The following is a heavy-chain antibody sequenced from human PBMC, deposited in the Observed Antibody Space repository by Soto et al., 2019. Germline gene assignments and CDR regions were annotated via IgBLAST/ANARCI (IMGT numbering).Heavy chain of an antibody. Sequence: QVQLQESGPELVKPSQTLSLTCTVSGGSISSGGYYWSWIRQHPGKGLEWIGYIYYSGSTYYNPSLKSRVTITVGTSKNQFSLKLSSVNAEDTAVYYCAMEGYVLDYYGMDVWGQGTTVSVSS. V-gene: IGHV4-31*03. J-gene: IGHJ6*02. D-gene: IGHD3-16*01. CDR1: GGSISSGGYY. CDR3: AMEGYVLDYYGMDV. CDR2: IYYSGST.